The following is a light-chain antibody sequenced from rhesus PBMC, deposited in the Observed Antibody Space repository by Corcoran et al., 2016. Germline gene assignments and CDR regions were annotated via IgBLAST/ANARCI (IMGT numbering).Light chain of an antibody. Sequence: DIQMTQSPSSLSASVGDTVTITCQASQGISSWLAWYQQKPGKAHKLLMYKSSSLQSGVPSRFSGSGSGTYFTLTISSLQPEDFATYYCLQYSSSPYSFGQGTKVEIK. CDR2: KSS. V-gene: IGKV1-22*01. CDR1: QGISSW. J-gene: IGKJ2*01. CDR3: LQYSSSPYS.